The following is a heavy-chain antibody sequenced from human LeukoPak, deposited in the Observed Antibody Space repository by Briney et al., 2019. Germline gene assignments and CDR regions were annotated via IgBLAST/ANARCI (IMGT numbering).Heavy chain of an antibody. CDR1: GGSISSYY. V-gene: IGHV4-4*07. Sequence: SETLSLTCTVSGGSISSYYWNWIRQPAGKGLEWVGRIYTSGSTNYNPSLKSRVSMSVDTSKNQFSLKLSSVTAADTAVYYCASTGTKLRYFDWLRDDAFDIWGQGTMVTVSS. D-gene: IGHD3-9*01. CDR3: ASTGTKLRYFDWLRDDAFDI. CDR2: IYTSGST. J-gene: IGHJ3*02.